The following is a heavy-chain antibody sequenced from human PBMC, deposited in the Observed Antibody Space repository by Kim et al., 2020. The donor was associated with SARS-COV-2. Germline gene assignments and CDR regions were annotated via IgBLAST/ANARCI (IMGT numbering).Heavy chain of an antibody. CDR2: VSHGGNT. V-gene: IGHV4-39*01. J-gene: IGHJ2*01. CDR1: GGAVSSSRYY. Sequence: SETLSLTCTVSGGAVSSSRYYWGWIRQPPGKGLEWIASVSHGGNTYYNPSLKRRVTIIVDTSKNQFSLNLTSVTAADTAIYSCARHVPGDGTTMLRYWHFDLWGRGTLVTVSS. D-gene: IGHD3-10*01. CDR3: ARHVPGDGTTMLRYWHFDL.